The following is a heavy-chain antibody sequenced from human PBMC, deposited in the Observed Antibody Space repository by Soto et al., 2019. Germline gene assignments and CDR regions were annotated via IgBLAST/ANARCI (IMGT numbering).Heavy chain of an antibody. Sequence: HPGKGLEWIGCVYYSGSTNHNPSLKSRVNIPVDTSKSQFSLRLSSVTTEDTAVYYCARDTYDWNHSHYSGLAVWGKGTTV. V-gene: IGHV4-59*01. D-gene: IGHD1-20*01. J-gene: IGHJ6*04. CDR2: VYYSGST. CDR3: ARDTYDWNHSHYSGLAV.